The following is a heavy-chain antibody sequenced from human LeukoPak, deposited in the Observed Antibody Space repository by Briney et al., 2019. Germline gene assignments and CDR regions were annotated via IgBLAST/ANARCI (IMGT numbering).Heavy chain of an antibody. J-gene: IGHJ5*02. CDR3: ARSPLAFYDSSGYPRVWFDP. D-gene: IGHD3-22*01. CDR2: ISQSGNI. V-gene: IGHV4-30-2*01. Sequence: SETLSLTCTVSGDSISSGGYSWSWIRQPPGKGLEWIGYIYHIGYISQSGNIYQNPSLKSRVTISLDTSRNQFSLKLSSVTAADTAVYYCARSPLAFYDSSGYPRVWFDPWGQGTLVTVSS. CDR1: GDSISSGGYS.